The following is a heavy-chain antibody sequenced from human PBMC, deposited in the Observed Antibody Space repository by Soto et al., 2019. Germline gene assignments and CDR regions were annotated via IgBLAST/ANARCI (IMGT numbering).Heavy chain of an antibody. CDR1: GGTFSSYT. CDR2: IIPIFGTA. V-gene: IGHV1-69*12. Sequence: QVQLVQSGAEVKKPRSSVTVSCKASGGTFSSYTISWLRQAPGQGLEWMGGIIPIFGTANYAQKFLGRVTITAVESTSTAYMELSSLRSEDTAVYYCARGNHRWLQLWYFDLWGRCTLVTVSS. D-gene: IGHD5-12*01. CDR3: ARGNHRWLQLWYFDL. J-gene: IGHJ2*01.